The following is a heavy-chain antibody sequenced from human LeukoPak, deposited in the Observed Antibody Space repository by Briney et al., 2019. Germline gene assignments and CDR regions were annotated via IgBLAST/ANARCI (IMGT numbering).Heavy chain of an antibody. Sequence: GGSLRLSCATSGFTFSSYGMHWVRQAPGKGLEWVAVIWYDGSNKYYGDSVKGRFTISRDNSKNTLYLQMNSLRAEDTAVYYCAKDHDTSGSAEHFQHWGQGTLVTVSS. D-gene: IGHD3-10*01. CDR1: GFTFSSYG. CDR3: AKDHDTSGSAEHFQH. V-gene: IGHV3-33*06. CDR2: IWYDGSNK. J-gene: IGHJ1*01.